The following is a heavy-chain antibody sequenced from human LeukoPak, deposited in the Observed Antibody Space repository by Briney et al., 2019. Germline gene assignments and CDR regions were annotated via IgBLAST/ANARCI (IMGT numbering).Heavy chain of an antibody. Sequence: GGSLRLSCAASGFTFSSYAMSWVRQAPGQGLEWVSSIVSSGGSTYYADSVKGRFTISRDNSRNTLYLQMHSLRAGDTAVYCCAKRDGSGHHYYMDVWGKGTTVTVSS. J-gene: IGHJ6*03. CDR2: IVSSGGST. V-gene: IGHV3-23*01. CDR1: GFTFSSYA. D-gene: IGHD1-26*01. CDR3: AKRDGSGHHYYMDV.